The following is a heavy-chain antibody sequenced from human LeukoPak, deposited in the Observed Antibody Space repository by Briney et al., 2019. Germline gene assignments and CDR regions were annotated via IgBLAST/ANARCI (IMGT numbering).Heavy chain of an antibody. CDR1: GYTFTSYG. J-gene: IGHJ4*02. Sequence: ASVKVSCKASGYTFTSYGISWVRQAPGQGLEWMGWMNPNSGNTGYAQKFQGRVTMTRNTSISTAYMELSSLRSEDTAVYYCARGRRIVGATAQYYFDYWGQGTLVTVSS. CDR2: MNPNSGNT. V-gene: IGHV1-8*02. D-gene: IGHD1-26*01. CDR3: ARGRRIVGATAQYYFDY.